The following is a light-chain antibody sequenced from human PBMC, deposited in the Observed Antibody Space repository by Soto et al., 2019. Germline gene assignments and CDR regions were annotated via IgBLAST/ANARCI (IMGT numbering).Light chain of an antibody. CDR2: GNT. J-gene: IGLJ2*01. CDR3: LSFDSSLSVV. CDR1: SSNIGAGYD. V-gene: IGLV1-40*01. Sequence: QSALTQPPSVSRAPGQRVTISCTGSSSNIGAGYDVHWYQQLPGRAPKLLIYGNTNRPSGVPDRFSGSKSGTSASLAITGLQAEDEADYYCLSFDSSLSVVFGGGTKLTVL.